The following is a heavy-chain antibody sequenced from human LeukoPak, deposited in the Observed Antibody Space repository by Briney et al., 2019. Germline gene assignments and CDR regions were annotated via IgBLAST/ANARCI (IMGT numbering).Heavy chain of an antibody. Sequence: SETLSLTCTVSGGSISSYYWSWIRQPPGKGLEWIGYIYYSGSTNYNPSLKSRVTISVDTSKNQFSLKLNSVTAADTAVYFCARTTEGGYTYDYFYYYYMDVWGKGTTVTISS. J-gene: IGHJ6*03. CDR3: ARTTEGGYTYDYFYYYYMDV. V-gene: IGHV4-59*01. D-gene: IGHD5-18*01. CDR2: IYYSGST. CDR1: GGSISSYY.